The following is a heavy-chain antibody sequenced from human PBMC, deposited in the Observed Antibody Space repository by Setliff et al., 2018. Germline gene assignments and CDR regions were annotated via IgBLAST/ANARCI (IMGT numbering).Heavy chain of an antibody. CDR3: ASAGHSGSWFPFDAFHI. CDR1: GSTFSSYA. CDR2: ISGSGGST. D-gene: IGHD6-13*01. Sequence: LRLSCAASGSTFSSYAMSWVRQAPGKGLEWVSAISGSGGSTYYADSVKGRFTISRDNSKNTLYLQMNSLRAEDTAVYYCASAGHSGSWFPFDAFHIWGQGTMVTVSS. J-gene: IGHJ3*02. V-gene: IGHV3-23*01.